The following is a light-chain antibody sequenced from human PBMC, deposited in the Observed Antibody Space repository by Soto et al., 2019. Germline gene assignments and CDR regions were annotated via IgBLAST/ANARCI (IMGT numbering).Light chain of an antibody. V-gene: IGKV3-15*01. CDR3: QQYNNWSPIT. J-gene: IGKJ5*01. CDR2: GAS. Sequence: EIVMTQSPATLSLSPGERATLSCRASQSVSSNLAWYQQKPGQAPRLLIYGASTRATGIPARFSGSGSGTEFTLTISSLQSEDFAVYYCQQYNNWSPITFGQGTRLEIK. CDR1: QSVSSN.